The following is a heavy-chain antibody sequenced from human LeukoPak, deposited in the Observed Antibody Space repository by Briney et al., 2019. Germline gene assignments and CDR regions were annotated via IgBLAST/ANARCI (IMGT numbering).Heavy chain of an antibody. D-gene: IGHD6-6*01. CDR1: GGSISSYY. V-gene: IGHV4-59*01. J-gene: IGHJ4*02. Sequence: SETLSLTCTVPGGSISSYYWSWIRQPPGKGLEWIGYIYYSGSTNYNPSLKSRVTISVDTSKNQFSLKLSSVTAADTAVYYCARGVAARGFDYWGQGTLVTVSS. CDR2: IYYSGST. CDR3: ARGVAARGFDY.